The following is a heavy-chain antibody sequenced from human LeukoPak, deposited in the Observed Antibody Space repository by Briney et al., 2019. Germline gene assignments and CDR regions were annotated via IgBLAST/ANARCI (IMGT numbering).Heavy chain of an antibody. CDR2: IYYSGST. V-gene: IGHV4-39*07. Sequence: PSETLSLTCTVSGGSISSSSYYWGWIRQPPGKGLEWIGSIYYSGSTYYNPSLKSRVTISVDTSKNQFSLKLSSVTAADTAVYYCARGLHSDIQKEDYGDYSFDYWGQGTLVTVSS. CDR1: GGSISSSSYY. J-gene: IGHJ4*02. D-gene: IGHD4-17*01. CDR3: ARGLHSDIQKEDYGDYSFDY.